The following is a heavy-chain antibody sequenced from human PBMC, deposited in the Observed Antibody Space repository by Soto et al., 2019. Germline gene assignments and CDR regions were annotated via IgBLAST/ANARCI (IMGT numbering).Heavy chain of an antibody. V-gene: IGHV4-31*03. CDR3: ARGSVLYNSHDGAFDI. CDR1: DGSISSGEYY. D-gene: IGHD1-20*01. J-gene: IGHJ3*02. CDR2: IYYSGST. Sequence: VQLQESGPGLVKPSQTLSLTCTVSDGSISSGEYYWSWIGKHPGKGLEWIGYIYYSGSTYYNPSLKSRVTISVDTSKNQFSLKLSSVTAADTAVYYCARGSVLYNSHDGAFDIWGQGTMVTVSS.